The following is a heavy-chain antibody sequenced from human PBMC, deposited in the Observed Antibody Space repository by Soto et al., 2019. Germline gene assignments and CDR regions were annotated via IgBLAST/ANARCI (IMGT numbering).Heavy chain of an antibody. CDR3: ARAPGGPGIAEY. CDR1: GYTFTSDA. Sequence: QVQLVQSGAEEKKPGASVKVSCKASGYTFTSDAMHWGRQAPGQRLEWMGWINAGNGNTKYSQKFQGRVTITRDTSASTAYMELSSLRSEDTAVYYCARAPGGPGIAEYWGQGTLVTVSS. D-gene: IGHD6-13*01. J-gene: IGHJ4*02. CDR2: INAGNGNT. V-gene: IGHV1-3*05.